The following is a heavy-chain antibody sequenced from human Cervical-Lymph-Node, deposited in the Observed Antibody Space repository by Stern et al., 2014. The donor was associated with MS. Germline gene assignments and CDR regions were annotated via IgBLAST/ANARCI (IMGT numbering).Heavy chain of an antibody. J-gene: IGHJ4*02. CDR2: IIPIFGTA. D-gene: IGHD3-22*01. CDR3: AREAYDSSGYYLGHFDY. CDR1: GGTFSSYA. Sequence: VQLVESGAEVKKPGSSVKVSCKASGGTFSSYAISWVRQAPGQGLEWMGGIIPIFGTANYAQKFQGRVTITADESTSTAYMELSSLRSEDTAVYYCAREAYDSSGYYLGHFDYWGQGTLVTVSS. V-gene: IGHV1-69*01.